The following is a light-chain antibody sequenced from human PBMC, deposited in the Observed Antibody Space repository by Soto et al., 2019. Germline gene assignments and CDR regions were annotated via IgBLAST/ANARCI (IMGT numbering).Light chain of an antibody. Sequence: DILLIQSPATLSASVGDRITITCRASENIFKFLAWYQQRSGSAPNLLIYAASDLERGVPSRVSGSGSGTEFTLTTDNLQPNDSAPYFCQHYHPQSIPFGGGTQVDVK. J-gene: IGKJ4*01. CDR3: QHYHPQSIP. CDR2: AAS. V-gene: IGKV1-5*01. CDR1: ENIFKF.